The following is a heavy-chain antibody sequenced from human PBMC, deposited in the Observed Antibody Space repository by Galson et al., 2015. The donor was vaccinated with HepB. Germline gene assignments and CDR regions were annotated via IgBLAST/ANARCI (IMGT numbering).Heavy chain of an antibody. CDR1: GFTFSSYS. J-gene: IGHJ4*02. Sequence: SLRLSCAASGFTFSSYSMNWVRQAPGKGLEWVSPISSSSSYIYYADSVKGRFTISRDNAKNSLYLQMNSLRAEDTAVYYCARASRSSSRYSDYWGQGTLVTVSS. D-gene: IGHD6-13*01. CDR3: ARASRSSSRYSDY. CDR2: ISSSSSYI. V-gene: IGHV3-21*01.